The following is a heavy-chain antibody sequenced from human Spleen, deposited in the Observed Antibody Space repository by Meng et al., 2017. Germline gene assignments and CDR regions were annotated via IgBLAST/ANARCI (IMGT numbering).Heavy chain of an antibody. J-gene: IGHJ4*02. CDR3: ARDEDISAAGKLFGDY. D-gene: IGHD6-13*01. CDR2: IDPKNGDT. Sequence: QAQLVQSGAEVKKPGASVKVSCKPSGYNFPDYYIHWVRQAPGQGLEWMGRIDPKNGDTHYAQKFQGRVTMTGDTSISTAYMDLSGLRSDDTAVYYCARDEDISAAGKLFGDYWGQGTLVTVSS. V-gene: IGHV1-2*06. CDR1: GYNFPDYY.